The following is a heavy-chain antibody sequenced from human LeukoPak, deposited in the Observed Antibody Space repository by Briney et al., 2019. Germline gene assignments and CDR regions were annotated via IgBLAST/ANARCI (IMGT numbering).Heavy chain of an antibody. V-gene: IGHV3-53*01. CDR3: ARWGRESSGLYLYHFDY. Sequence: PGGSLRLSCAASGFTVSSNHMSWVRQAPGKGLEWVSVIYTGGSTYYADSVKVRFTISRDISKNTLYLQMNSLRAEDKAVYYCARWGRESSGLYLYHFDYWGQGTLVTVSS. CDR1: GFTVSSNH. D-gene: IGHD3-22*01. J-gene: IGHJ4*02. CDR2: IYTGGST.